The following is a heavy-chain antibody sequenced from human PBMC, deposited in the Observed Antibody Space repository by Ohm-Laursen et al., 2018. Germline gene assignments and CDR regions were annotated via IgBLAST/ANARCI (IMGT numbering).Heavy chain of an antibody. CDR3: AKDKQMVRGVFDY. J-gene: IGHJ4*02. Sequence: SLRLSCAASGFTFDDYAMHWVRQAPGKGLEWVSGISWNSGSIGYADSVKGRFTISRDNAKNSLYLQMNSLRAEDTALYYCAKDKQMVRGVFDYWGQGTLVTVSS. D-gene: IGHD3-10*01. CDR2: ISWNSGSI. CDR1: GFTFDDYA. V-gene: IGHV3-9*01.